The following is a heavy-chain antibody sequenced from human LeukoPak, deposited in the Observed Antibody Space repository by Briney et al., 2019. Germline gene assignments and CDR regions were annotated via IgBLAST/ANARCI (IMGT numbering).Heavy chain of an antibody. CDR1: GGTFSSYA. J-gene: IGHJ2*01. D-gene: IGHD4-17*01. V-gene: IGHV1-69*04. CDR2: IIPILGIA. CDR3: ARDRYGDYSGWYFDL. Sequence: SVKVSFKASGGTFSSYAISWVRQAPGQGLEWMGRIIPILGIANYAQKFQGRVTITADKSTSTAYMELSSLRSEDTAVYYCARDRYGDYSGWYFDLWGRGTLVTVSS.